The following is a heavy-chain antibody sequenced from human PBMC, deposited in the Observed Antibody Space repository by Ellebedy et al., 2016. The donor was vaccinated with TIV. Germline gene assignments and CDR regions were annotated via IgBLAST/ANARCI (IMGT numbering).Heavy chain of an antibody. Sequence: AASVKVSCKASGYTFTGYYMHWVRQAPGQGLEWMGWINPNSGGTNYAQNFQGRVTVTRDTSTSTIYMELSSLRSEDTAVDYFARGSGYSYDVCDIWGQGTMVTVSS. CDR3: ARGSGYSYDVCDI. J-gene: IGHJ3*02. CDR2: INPNSGGT. CDR1: GYTFTGYY. V-gene: IGHV1-2*02. D-gene: IGHD5-18*01.